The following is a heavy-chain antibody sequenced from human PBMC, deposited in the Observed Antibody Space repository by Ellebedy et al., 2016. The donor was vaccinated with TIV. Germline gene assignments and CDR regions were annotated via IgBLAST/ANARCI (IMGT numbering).Heavy chain of an antibody. Sequence: PGGSLRLSCAASGFTFSSYAMSWVRQAPGKGLEWVSTISVSGGSTYYADSVKGRFTISRDNSKNTLYLQMNSLRAEDTAVYYCARESDLGSIGAGFDYWGQGDLVTVSS. CDR3: ARESDLGSIGAGFDY. J-gene: IGHJ4*02. D-gene: IGHD3-3*01. CDR2: ISVSGGST. V-gene: IGHV3-23*01. CDR1: GFTFSSYA.